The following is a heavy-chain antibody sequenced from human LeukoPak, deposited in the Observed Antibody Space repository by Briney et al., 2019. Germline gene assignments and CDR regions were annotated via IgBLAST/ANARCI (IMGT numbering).Heavy chain of an antibody. CDR3: AKGQPRPSYSSGSEGPY. D-gene: IGHD6-19*01. J-gene: IGHJ4*02. CDR2: INQDGSEK. V-gene: IGHV3-7*03. Sequence: PGGSLRLSCAASGFTFSSYWMSWVRQAPGKGLEWVANINQDGSEKYYVDSVKGRFTISRDNSKNTLYLQMNSLRAEDTAVYYCAKGQPRPSYSSGSEGPYWGQGTLVTVSS. CDR1: GFTFSSYW.